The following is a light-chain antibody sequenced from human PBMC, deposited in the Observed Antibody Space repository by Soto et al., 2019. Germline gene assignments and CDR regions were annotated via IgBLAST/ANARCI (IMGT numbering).Light chain of an antibody. CDR2: QDI. V-gene: IGLV3-1*01. CDR3: QAWDGSAVV. J-gene: IGLJ3*02. Sequence: SYELTQPPSVSVSPGQTASITCSGHKLSNKYACCDQQRSGQSPIVVIYQDIRRPSGIPERFAGSNSGNTATLTITGTQAVEEADYYCQAWDGSAVVFAGGTKLTVL. CDR1: KLSNKY.